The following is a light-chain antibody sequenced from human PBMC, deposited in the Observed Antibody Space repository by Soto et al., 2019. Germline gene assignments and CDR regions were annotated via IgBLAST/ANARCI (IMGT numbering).Light chain of an antibody. V-gene: IGKV3-15*01. J-gene: IGKJ2*01. CDR3: QQYNNWPSYT. Sequence: EIVMTQSPASLSVSPGDRVTLSCRASQSINSNLAWYQQKPGQAPRLLIYGASTRATGIPARFSGSGSGAEFTLTISSLQSEAFAIYYCQQYNNWPSYTFGQGTKLEIK. CDR1: QSINSN. CDR2: GAS.